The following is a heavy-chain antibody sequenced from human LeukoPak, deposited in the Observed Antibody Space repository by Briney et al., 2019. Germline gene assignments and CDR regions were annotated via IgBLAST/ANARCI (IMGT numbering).Heavy chain of an antibody. V-gene: IGHV3-48*04. CDR2: ISSSSSTI. CDR1: GFTFSSYS. Sequence: GGSLRLSCAASGFTFSSYSMNWVRQAPGKGLEWVSYISSSSSTIYYADSVKGRFTISRDNAKNSLYLQMNSLRAEDTAVYFCARGRPYYYDSSGPFDCWGQGTLVTVSS. CDR3: ARGRPYYYDSSGPFDC. D-gene: IGHD3-22*01. J-gene: IGHJ4*02.